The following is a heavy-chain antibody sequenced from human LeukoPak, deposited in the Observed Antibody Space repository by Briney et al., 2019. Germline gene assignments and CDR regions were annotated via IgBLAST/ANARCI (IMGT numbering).Heavy chain of an antibody. J-gene: IGHJ4*02. V-gene: IGHV3-48*03. CDR2: ISTGERTI. Sequence: GGSLRLSCAASGFIFSSHDMNWVRQAPGKGMEWISYISTGERTIYHADSVKGRFTISRDDDKRSLYLQINSLRAEDTAVYYCATGSVTPRTHYSAAWVDYWGQGTLVTVSS. CDR3: ATGSVTPRTHYSAAWVDY. D-gene: IGHD1-26*01. CDR1: GFIFSSHD.